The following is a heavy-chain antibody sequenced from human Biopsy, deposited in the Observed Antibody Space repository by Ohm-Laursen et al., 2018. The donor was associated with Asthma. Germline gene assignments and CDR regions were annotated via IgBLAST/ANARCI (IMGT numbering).Heavy chain of an antibody. CDR3: SRNKIEDGIYFDN. J-gene: IGHJ4*02. CDR1: GGSVSSGNNS. D-gene: IGHD5-24*01. V-gene: IGHV4-30-2*02. CDR2: MYHSGRT. Sequence: TLSLTWTVSGGSVSSGNNSWTWIRQPPGKGLEWIGYMYHSGRTYYNPSLKSRVNISVDKSKNQFSLKVNSVTAADTAVYYCSRNKIEDGIYFDNWGQGTLVTVSS.